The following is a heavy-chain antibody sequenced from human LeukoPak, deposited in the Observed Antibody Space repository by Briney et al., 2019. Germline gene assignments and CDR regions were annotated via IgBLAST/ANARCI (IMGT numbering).Heavy chain of an antibody. CDR2: ISSSGNNI. D-gene: IGHD3-10*01. V-gene: IGHV3-48*03. CDR1: GFTFRNYG. J-gene: IGHJ4*02. Sequence: PGGSLRLSCAASGFTFRNYGMSWVRQAPGKGLEWVSYISSSGNNIYYTDSVKGRLTISRDNAKNSLYLQMNSLRAEDTAVYYCARDWAGGPHDYWGQGTLVTVSS. CDR3: ARDWAGGPHDY.